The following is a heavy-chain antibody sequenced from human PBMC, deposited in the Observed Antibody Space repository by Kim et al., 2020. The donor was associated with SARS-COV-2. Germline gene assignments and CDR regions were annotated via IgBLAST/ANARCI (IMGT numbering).Heavy chain of an antibody. CDR1: GGSISSSSYY. Sequence: SETLSLTCTVSGGSISSSSYYWGWIRQPPGKGLEWIGSIYYSGSTYYNPSLKSRVTISVDTSKNQFSLKLSSVTAADTAVYYCARNDDILTGYYWDYFDYWGQGTLVTVSS. D-gene: IGHD3-9*01. CDR3: ARNDDILTGYYWDYFDY. V-gene: IGHV4-39*01. CDR2: IYYSGST. J-gene: IGHJ4*02.